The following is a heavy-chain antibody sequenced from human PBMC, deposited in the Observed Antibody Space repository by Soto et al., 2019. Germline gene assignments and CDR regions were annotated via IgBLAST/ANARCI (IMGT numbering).Heavy chain of an antibody. CDR1: GFTVSTTY. V-gene: IGHV3-53*04. Sequence: EVQLVESGGGLVQPGGSLTLSCAASGFTVSTTYMTWVRQAPGKGLEWVSVLYSDGNTFYADSVRGRFTISRHNSKNTLYLQMNSLRAEDTAVYYCARAFHPRGYIYGFFDNWGQGTLVTVSS. D-gene: IGHD5-18*01. CDR3: ARAFHPRGYIYGFFDN. CDR2: LYSDGNT. J-gene: IGHJ4*02.